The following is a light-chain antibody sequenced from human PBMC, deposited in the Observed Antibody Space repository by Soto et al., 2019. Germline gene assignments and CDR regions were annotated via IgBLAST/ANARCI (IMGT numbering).Light chain of an antibody. V-gene: IGKV1-5*03. CDR1: QSISSW. CDR2: KAS. J-gene: IGKJ1*01. CDR3: QQYDLYPWT. Sequence: DIQMTQSPSTLSASVGDRVTITCRASQSISSWLAWYQQKPGKAPKLLIYKASSLESGVPSRFSGSGSGTEFALTISSLHPDDFATYYCQQYDLYPWTFGQGNKVEI.